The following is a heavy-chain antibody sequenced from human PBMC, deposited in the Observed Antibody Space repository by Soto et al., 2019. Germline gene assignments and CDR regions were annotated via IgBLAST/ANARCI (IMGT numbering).Heavy chain of an antibody. CDR1: GYTFTNYC. CDR3: ARVSTYGDFDY. V-gene: IGHV1-46*04. Sequence: ASVKVSCKASGYTFTNYCLHWVRQAPGQGLEWMAFINPSDGSTRYTQKLLGRVTMTSDTSTSTVYMDLSSLRSEDTAVYYCARVSTYGDFDYWGQGALVTVSS. J-gene: IGHJ4*02. D-gene: IGHD4-17*01. CDR2: INPSDGST.